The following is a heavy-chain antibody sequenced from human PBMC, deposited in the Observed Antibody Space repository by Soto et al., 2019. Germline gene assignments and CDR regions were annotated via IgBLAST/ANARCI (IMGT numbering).Heavy chain of an antibody. CDR1: GGSISSYY. V-gene: IGHV4-59*01. Sequence: SETLSLTCTVSGGSISSYYWSWIRQPPGKGLEWIGYIYYSGSTNYNPSLKSRVTISVDTSKNQFSLKLSSVTAADTAVYYCARTKTARTKYYYYYGMDVWGQGTTVTSP. D-gene: IGHD6-6*01. J-gene: IGHJ6*02. CDR3: ARTKTARTKYYYYYGMDV. CDR2: IYYSGST.